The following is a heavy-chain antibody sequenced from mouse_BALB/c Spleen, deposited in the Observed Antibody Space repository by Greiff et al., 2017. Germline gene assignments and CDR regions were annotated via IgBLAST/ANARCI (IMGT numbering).Heavy chain of an antibody. V-gene: IGHV5-17*02. CDR3: ARDGYYHYYAMDY. Sequence: VQLKESGGGLVQPGGSRKLSCAASGFTFSSFGMHWVRQAPEKGLEWVAYISSGSSTIYYADTVKGRFTISSDNPKNTLFLQMTSLRSEDTAMYYCARDGYYHYYAMDYWGQGTSVTVSS. CDR2: ISSGSSTI. D-gene: IGHD2-3*01. J-gene: IGHJ4*01. CDR1: GFTFSSFG.